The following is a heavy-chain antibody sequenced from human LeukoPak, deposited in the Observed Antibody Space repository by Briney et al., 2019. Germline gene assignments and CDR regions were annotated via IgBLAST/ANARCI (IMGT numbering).Heavy chain of an antibody. V-gene: IGHV1-18*01. D-gene: IGHD2-2*02. J-gene: IGHJ6*02. CDR2: GXT. CDR3: ARDTVVVPAAISGGYYYYGMDV. Sequence: GXTNYAQKLQGRVTMTTDTSTSTAYMELRSLRSDDTAVYYCARDTVVVPAAISGGYYYYGMDVWGQGTTVTVSS.